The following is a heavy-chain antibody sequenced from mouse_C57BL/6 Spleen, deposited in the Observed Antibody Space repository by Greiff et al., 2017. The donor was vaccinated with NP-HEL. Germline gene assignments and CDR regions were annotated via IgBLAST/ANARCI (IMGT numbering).Heavy chain of an antibody. CDR2: IYPGDGDT. V-gene: IGHV1-82*01. Sequence: VQLQQSGPELVKPGASVKISCKASGYAFSSSWMNWVKQRPGKGLEWIGRIYPGDGDTNYNGKFKGKATLTADKSSSTAYMQLSSLTSEDSAVYFCAPHYYGKGYWGQGTTLTVSS. J-gene: IGHJ2*01. D-gene: IGHD1-1*01. CDR3: APHYYGKGY. CDR1: GYAFSSSW.